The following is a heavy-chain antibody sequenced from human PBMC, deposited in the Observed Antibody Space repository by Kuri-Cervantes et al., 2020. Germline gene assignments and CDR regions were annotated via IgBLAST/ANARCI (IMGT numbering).Heavy chain of an antibody. J-gene: IGHJ4*02. CDR1: GFTFSSYE. CDR2: ISSRGSTI. D-gene: IGHD5-18*01. Sequence: GESMKISCAASGFTFSSYEMKWVRQAPGKGLEWVSYISSRGSTIYYTDVVKGRFTISRDNAKNSLYLQMNSLRDEDTAEYYCARDRAMDDYWGQGTLVTVSS. V-gene: IGHV3-48*03. CDR3: ARDRAMDDY.